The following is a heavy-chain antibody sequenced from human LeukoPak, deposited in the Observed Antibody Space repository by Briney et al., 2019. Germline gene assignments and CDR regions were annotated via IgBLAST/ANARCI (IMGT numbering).Heavy chain of an antibody. V-gene: IGHV1-2*02. CDR1: GYTFTGYY. J-gene: IGHJ4*02. CDR3: ARYPAVVAAADY. CDR2: INPNSGGT. Sequence: ASVKVSCKASGYTFTGYYMHWVRQAPGQGLEWMGWINPNSGGTNYAQKFQGRVTMTRDTSISTAYMELSRLRSDDTAVYYCARYPAVVAAADYWGQGTLVTVSS. D-gene: IGHD6-13*01.